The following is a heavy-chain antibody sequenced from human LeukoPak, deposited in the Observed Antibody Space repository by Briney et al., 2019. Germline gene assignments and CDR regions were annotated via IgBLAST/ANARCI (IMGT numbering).Heavy chain of an antibody. V-gene: IGHV4-39*01. CDR2: IYYSGST. J-gene: IGHJ2*01. CDR3: ATDAEYGDYGAYWYFDL. D-gene: IGHD4-17*01. Sequence: PSETLSLTCTVSGGPISSSSYYWGWIRQPPGKGLEWIGSIYYSGSTYYNPSLKSRATISVDTSKNQFSLKLSSVTAADTAVYYCATDAEYGDYGAYWYFDLWGRGTLVTVSS. CDR1: GGPISSSSYY.